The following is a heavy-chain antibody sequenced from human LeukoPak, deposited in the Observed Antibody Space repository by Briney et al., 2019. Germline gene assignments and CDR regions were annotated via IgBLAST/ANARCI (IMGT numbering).Heavy chain of an antibody. CDR1: GYTFNGYY. V-gene: IGHV1-2*02. Sequence: ASVKVSCKASGYTFNGYYMHWVRQAPGQGLEWMGWINPNSGGTNYAQKFQGRATMTRDTSISTAYMELSGLRFDDTAVYYCARGYCGGGSCSPGGYWGQGTLVTVSS. J-gene: IGHJ4*02. D-gene: IGHD2-15*01. CDR3: ARGYCGGGSCSPGGY. CDR2: INPNSGGT.